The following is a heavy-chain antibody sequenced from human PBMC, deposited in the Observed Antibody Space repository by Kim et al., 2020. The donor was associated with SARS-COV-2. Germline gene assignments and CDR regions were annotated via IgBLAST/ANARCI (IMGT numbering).Heavy chain of an antibody. CDR1: GFTFSSYS. Sequence: GGSLRLSCAASGFTFSSYSMNWVRQAPGKGLDWVSYISSSSSTIYYADSVKGRFTISRDNAKNSLYLQMNSLRDEDTAVYYCARDLTSQTRELLFDYWDQGTLVTVSS. V-gene: IGHV3-48*02. D-gene: IGHD1-26*01. J-gene: IGHJ4*02. CDR2: ISSSSSTI. CDR3: ARDLTSQTRELLFDY.